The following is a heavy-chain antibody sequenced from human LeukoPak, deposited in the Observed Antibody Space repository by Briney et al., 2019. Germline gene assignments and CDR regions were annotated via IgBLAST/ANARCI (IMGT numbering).Heavy chain of an antibody. Sequence: PSETLSLTCTVSGGSISSYYWSWIRQPPGKGLEWIGYIYYSGSTNYNPSLKSRVTISVDTSKNQFSLKLSSVTAADTAVYYCAREAVAGFDYWGQGTLGTVSS. CDR2: IYYSGST. J-gene: IGHJ4*02. D-gene: IGHD6-19*01. CDR3: AREAVAGFDY. V-gene: IGHV4-59*01. CDR1: GGSISSYY.